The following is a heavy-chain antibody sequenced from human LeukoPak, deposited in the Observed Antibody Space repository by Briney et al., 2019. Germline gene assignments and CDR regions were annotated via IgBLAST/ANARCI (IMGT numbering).Heavy chain of an antibody. D-gene: IGHD6-19*01. CDR3: ARQSSGWYRLFDY. J-gene: IGHJ4*02. Sequence: GESLQISCKGSGYRFTNYWIGWVRQMPGKGLEWMGIIYPGDSDTRYSPSFQGQVTISADKSISTAYLQWSSLKASDTAMYYCARQSSGWYRLFDYWGQGTLVTVSS. CDR1: GYRFTNYW. V-gene: IGHV5-51*01. CDR2: IYPGDSDT.